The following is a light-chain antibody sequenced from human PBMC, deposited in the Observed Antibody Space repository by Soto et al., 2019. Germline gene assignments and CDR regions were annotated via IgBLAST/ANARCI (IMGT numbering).Light chain of an antibody. CDR3: TSYTSSSTLYV. J-gene: IGLJ1*01. CDR1: SSDVGRFNY. Sequence: QSVLTQPASVSGSPGQSITISCTGTSSDVGRFNYVSWYQQHPGKAPKLIIYDVSNRPSGISNHFSGSKSGNTASLTISGLQAEDEADYYCTSYTSSSTLYVFGAGTKVPVL. V-gene: IGLV2-14*01. CDR2: DVS.